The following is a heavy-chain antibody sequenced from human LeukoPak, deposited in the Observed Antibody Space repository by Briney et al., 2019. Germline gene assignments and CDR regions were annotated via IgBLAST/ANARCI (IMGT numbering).Heavy chain of an antibody. J-gene: IGHJ4*02. D-gene: IGHD5-18*01. Sequence: ASVKVSCKASGGTFSSYAISWVRQAPGQGLEWMGGIIPIFGTANYAQKFQGRVTITADKSTSTAYMELSSLRSEDTAVYYCARGSMGIQLWLRHFDYWGQGTLVTVSS. CDR1: GGTFSSYA. V-gene: IGHV1-69*06. CDR3: ARGSMGIQLWLRHFDY. CDR2: IIPIFGTA.